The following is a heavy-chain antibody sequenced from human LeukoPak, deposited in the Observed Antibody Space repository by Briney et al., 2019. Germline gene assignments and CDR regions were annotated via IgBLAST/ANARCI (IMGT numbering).Heavy chain of an antibody. D-gene: IGHD3-10*01. CDR1: GFTFSSYD. CDR3: ARGAIYYGSAPFDP. Sequence: PGGSLRLSCAASGFTFSSYDMHWVRQATGKGLEWVSAIGTAGDTYYPGSVKGRFTISRENAKNSLYLQMNSLRAGDTAVYYCARGAIYYGSAPFDPWGQGTLVTVSS. J-gene: IGHJ5*02. V-gene: IGHV3-13*01. CDR2: IGTAGDT.